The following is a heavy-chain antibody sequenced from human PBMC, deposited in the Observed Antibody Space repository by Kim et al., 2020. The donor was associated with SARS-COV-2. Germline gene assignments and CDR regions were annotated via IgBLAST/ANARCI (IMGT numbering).Heavy chain of an antibody. D-gene: IGHD3-22*01. CDR1: GGSISSYY. V-gene: IGHV4-59*01. Sequence: SETLSLTCTVSGGSISSYYWRWIRQPPGKGLELIGYIYYSWSTNYNPSLKSRVTISVDTSKNQFSLKLSSVTAADTAVYHCARERGIWYYYDSSGNNTWFDPWGQGTLVTVSS. J-gene: IGHJ5*02. CDR2: IYYSWST. CDR3: ARERGIWYYYDSSGNNTWFDP.